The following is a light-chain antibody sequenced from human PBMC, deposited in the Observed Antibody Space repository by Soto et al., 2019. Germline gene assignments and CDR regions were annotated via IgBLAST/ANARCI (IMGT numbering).Light chain of an antibody. CDR2: EVT. CDR3: SSFTTSDTWV. CDR1: GSDFGRYNR. J-gene: IGLJ3*02. Sequence: QSALTQPSSVSGSPGQSVTISCTGNGSDFGRYNRVSWYQHTPGTAPKLLIYEVTNRPSGVPDRFSGPRSGNTASLTISGLQAEDDADYYCSSFTTSDTWVLGGGPKLTVL. V-gene: IGLV2-18*02.